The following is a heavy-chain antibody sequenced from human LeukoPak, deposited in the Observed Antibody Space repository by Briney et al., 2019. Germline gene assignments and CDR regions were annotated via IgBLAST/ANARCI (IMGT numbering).Heavy chain of an antibody. V-gene: IGHV1-8*03. CDR3: ARANLPEYSSSFDY. CDR2: MNPNSGNT. D-gene: IGHD6-6*01. CDR1: GYTFTSYD. J-gene: IGHJ4*02. Sequence: RASVKVSCKASGYTFTSYDINWVRQATGQGLEWMGWMNPNSGNTGYAQKFQGRVTITRNTSISTAYMELSRLRSDDTAVYYCARANLPEYSSSFDYWGQGTLVTVSS.